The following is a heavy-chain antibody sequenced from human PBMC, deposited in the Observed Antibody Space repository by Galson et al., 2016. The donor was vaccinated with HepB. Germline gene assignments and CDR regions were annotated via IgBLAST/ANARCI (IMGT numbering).Heavy chain of an antibody. CDR1: GFTFKSFA. J-gene: IGHJ6*04. V-gene: IGHV3-23*01. D-gene: IGHD3-3*01. Sequence: SLRLSCAASGFTFKSFAMSWVRQAPGKDLEWVSGISGSGGGTYYGDSVRGRFTISRDNSKNTLSLQMNNLRVEDTAIYYCAKHTRFSIPEFVDVWGNGTTVTVSS. CDR2: ISGSGGGT. CDR3: AKHTRFSIPEFVDV.